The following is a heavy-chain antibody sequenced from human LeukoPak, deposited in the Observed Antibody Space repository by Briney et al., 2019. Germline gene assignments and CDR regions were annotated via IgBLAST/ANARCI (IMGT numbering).Heavy chain of an antibody. V-gene: IGHV3-33*01. Sequence: GRSLRLSCAASGFTFSSYGMHWVRQAPGKGLEWVAVIWYDGSNKYYADSVKGRFTISRDNSKNTLYLQMNSLRAEDTAVYYCARDATRSIAVAGTLDYWGQGTLVTVSS. CDR3: ARDATRSIAVAGTLDY. CDR1: GFTFSSYG. J-gene: IGHJ4*02. D-gene: IGHD6-19*01. CDR2: IWYDGSNK.